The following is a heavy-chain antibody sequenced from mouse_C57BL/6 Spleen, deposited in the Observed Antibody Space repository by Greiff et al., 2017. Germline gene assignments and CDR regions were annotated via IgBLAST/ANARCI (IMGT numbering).Heavy chain of an antibody. Sequence: VQLQQSGAELVRPGASVTLSCKASGYTFTDYEMHWVKQTPVHGLEWIGAIDPETGGTAYNQKFKGKAILTADKSSSTAYMELRSLTSEDSAVYYCTRGYSNYLAWFAYWGQGTLVTVSA. V-gene: IGHV1-15*01. CDR1: GYTFTDYE. CDR3: TRGYSNYLAWFAY. CDR2: IDPETGGT. D-gene: IGHD2-5*01. J-gene: IGHJ3*01.